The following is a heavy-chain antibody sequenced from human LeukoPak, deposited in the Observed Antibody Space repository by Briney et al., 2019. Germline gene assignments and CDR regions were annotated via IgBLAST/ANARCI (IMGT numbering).Heavy chain of an antibody. CDR2: INTDGSST. CDR3: ARALYDFWSGYYIANYMDV. Sequence: GGSLRLSCAASGFTFSSYWMHWVRQAPGKGLVWVSRINTDGSSTSYADSVKGRLTLSRDNAKNTLFLQMNSLRAEDTAVYYCARALYDFWSGYYIANYMDVWGKGTPVTVSS. CDR1: GFTFSSYW. V-gene: IGHV3-74*01. D-gene: IGHD3-3*01. J-gene: IGHJ6*03.